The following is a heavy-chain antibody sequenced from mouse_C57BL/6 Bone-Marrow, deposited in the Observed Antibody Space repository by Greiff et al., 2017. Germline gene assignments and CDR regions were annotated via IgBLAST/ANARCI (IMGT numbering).Heavy chain of an antibody. CDR3: ARVPFYYYAMDY. Sequence: EVKLQESGGGLVKPGGSLKLSCAASGFTFSSYAMSWVRQTPEKRLEWVATISDGGSYTYYPDNVKGRFTISRDNAKNNLYLQMSHLKSENTAMYYCARVPFYYYAMDYCGQGTSVTVSS. CDR1: GFTFSSYA. V-gene: IGHV5-4*03. CDR2: ISDGGSYT. J-gene: IGHJ4*01. D-gene: IGHD5-1*01.